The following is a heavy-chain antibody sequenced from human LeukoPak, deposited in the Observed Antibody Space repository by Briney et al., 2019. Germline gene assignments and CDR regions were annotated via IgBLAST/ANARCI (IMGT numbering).Heavy chain of an antibody. Sequence: PSETLSLTCTVSGGSISSYYWSWIRQPPGKGLEWIGYIYYSGSTNYNPSLKSRVTISVDTSKNQFSLKLSSVTAADTAVYYCARLFVGAYYYYMDVWGKGTTFTVSS. V-gene: IGHV4-59*08. CDR2: IYYSGST. J-gene: IGHJ6*03. CDR1: GGSISSYY. CDR3: ARLFVGAYYYYMDV. D-gene: IGHD2-21*01.